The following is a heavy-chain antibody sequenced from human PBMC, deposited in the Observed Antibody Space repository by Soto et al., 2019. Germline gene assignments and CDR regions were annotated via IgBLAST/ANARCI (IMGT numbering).Heavy chain of an antibody. D-gene: IGHD4-17*01. CDR2: IYYSGST. V-gene: IGHV4-59*01. Sequence: PSETLSLTCTVSGGSISSYYWSWIRQPPGKGLEWIGYIYYSGSTNYNPSLKSRVTISVDTSKNQFSLKLSSVTAADTAVYYCARVPLANYGEYKNNWFDPWGQGTLVTVSS. CDR3: ARVPLANYGEYKNNWFDP. CDR1: GGSISSYY. J-gene: IGHJ5*02.